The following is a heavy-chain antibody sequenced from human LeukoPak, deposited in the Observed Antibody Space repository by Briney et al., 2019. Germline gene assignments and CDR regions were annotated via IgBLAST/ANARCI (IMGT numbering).Heavy chain of an antibody. CDR3: ARGTRYSSSAKNWFDP. V-gene: IGHV4-39*07. CDR2: INHSGST. CDR1: GGSISSSSYY. Sequence: SETLSLTCTVSGGSISSSSYYWGWIRQPPGKGLEWIGEINHSGSTNYNPSLKSRVTISVDTSKNQFSLKLSSVTAAGTAVYYCARGTRYSSSAKNWFDPWGQGTLVTVSS. J-gene: IGHJ5*02. D-gene: IGHD6-6*01.